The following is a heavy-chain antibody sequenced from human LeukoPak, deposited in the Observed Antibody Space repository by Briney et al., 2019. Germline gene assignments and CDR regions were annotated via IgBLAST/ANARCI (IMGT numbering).Heavy chain of an antibody. Sequence: PGGSLRLSCAASGFTFSSYAMSWVRQAPGKGLEWVSAISGSGGSTYYADSVKGRFTISRDNSKNTLYLQMNSLRAEDTAVYYCAARGGFGELFLFDYWGQGTLVTVSS. V-gene: IGHV3-23*01. D-gene: IGHD3-10*01. J-gene: IGHJ4*02. CDR1: GFTFSSYA. CDR2: ISGSGGST. CDR3: AARGGFGELFLFDY.